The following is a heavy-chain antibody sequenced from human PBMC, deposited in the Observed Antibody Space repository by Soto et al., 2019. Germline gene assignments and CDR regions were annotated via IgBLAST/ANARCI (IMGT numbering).Heavy chain of an antibody. CDR1: SGSISRGGHY. Sequence: SETLSLTCTVSSGSISRGGHYWSWIRQHPGKGLEWIGNIYYSGSTYYNSSLKSRVTISVDTSKNQFFLKLTSVTAADTAVYYCARYLSLGYCSGDSCQDSYYVMDIWGQGTTVTVSS. J-gene: IGHJ6*02. CDR3: ARYLSLGYCSGDSCQDSYYVMDI. V-gene: IGHV4-31*03. D-gene: IGHD2-15*01. CDR2: IYYSGST.